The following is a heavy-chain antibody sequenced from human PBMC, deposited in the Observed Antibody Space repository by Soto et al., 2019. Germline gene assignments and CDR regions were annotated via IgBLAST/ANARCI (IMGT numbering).Heavy chain of an antibody. D-gene: IGHD2-21*02. V-gene: IGHV3-23*01. CDR2: ISGRGVDT. CDR1: VFSFISLA. CDR3: AKDQTDVTLFDY. Sequence: GWSLRLSCASSVFSFISLAMSWVRQAPGKGLEWVSSISGRGVDTLYADSVKGRFTISRDNSRNTLYLQVNSLRAEDTAVYYCAKDQTDVTLFDYWGQGTLVTVSS. J-gene: IGHJ4*02.